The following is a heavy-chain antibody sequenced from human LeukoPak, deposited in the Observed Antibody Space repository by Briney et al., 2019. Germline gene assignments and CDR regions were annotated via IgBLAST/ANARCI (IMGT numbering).Heavy chain of an antibody. Sequence: PGGSLRLSFAASGFTFSTYWIIWVRQVPGKGLEWVANIKQDGSEKYYVDSVKGRFTISRDNAKNSLFLQMNSLRVEDTAVYYCARGYCTSTSCYGNYFDPWDQGTLVTVSS. V-gene: IGHV3-7*01. CDR1: GFTFSTYW. D-gene: IGHD2-2*01. CDR3: ARGYCTSTSCYGNYFDP. J-gene: IGHJ5*02. CDR2: IKQDGSEK.